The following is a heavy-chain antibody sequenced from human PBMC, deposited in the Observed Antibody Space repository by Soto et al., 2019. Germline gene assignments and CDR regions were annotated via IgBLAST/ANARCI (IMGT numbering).Heavy chain of an antibody. CDR3: AKDLGYYYDSSGYYYDY. CDR2: ISGSGGST. D-gene: IGHD3-22*01. V-gene: IGHV3-23*01. CDR1: GFTFSSYA. Sequence: EVQLLESGGGLVQPGGSLRLSCAASGFTFSSYAMSWVRQAPGKGLEWVSAISGSGGSTYYADSVKGRFTISRDNSNNTLYLQMNSLRAEDTAVYYCAKDLGYYYDSSGYYYDYWGQGTLVTVSS. J-gene: IGHJ4*02.